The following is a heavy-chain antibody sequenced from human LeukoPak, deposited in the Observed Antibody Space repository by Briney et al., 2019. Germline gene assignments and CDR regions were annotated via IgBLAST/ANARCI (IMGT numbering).Heavy chain of an antibody. CDR2: IGSSGNSI. D-gene: IGHD6-6*01. J-gene: IGHJ5*02. CDR3: ARHRLWQLGQFDP. CDR1: GFTFSSYS. V-gene: IGHV3-48*04. Sequence: GGSLRLSCAASGFTFSSYSMNWVRQAPGKGLEWVSHIGSSGNSIYYADSVKGRFTISRDNAKKSLYLQMNSLRVEDTAVYYCARHRLWQLGQFDPWGQGTLVTVSS.